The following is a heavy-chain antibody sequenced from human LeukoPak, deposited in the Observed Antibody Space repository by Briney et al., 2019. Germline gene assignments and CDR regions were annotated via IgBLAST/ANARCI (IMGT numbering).Heavy chain of an antibody. CDR3: ARGPPAKPRYCSSTSCYAAGRYFDY. J-gene: IGHJ4*01. CDR1: GYTFTGYY. D-gene: IGHD2-2*01. Sequence: ASVKVSCKASGYTFTGYYMHWVRQAPGQGLEWMGWINPNSGGTNYAQKFQGRVTMTRDTSISTAYMELSSLRSEDTAVYYCARGPPAKPRYCSSTSCYAAGRYFDYWGQGTLVTVSS. V-gene: IGHV1-2*02. CDR2: INPNSGGT.